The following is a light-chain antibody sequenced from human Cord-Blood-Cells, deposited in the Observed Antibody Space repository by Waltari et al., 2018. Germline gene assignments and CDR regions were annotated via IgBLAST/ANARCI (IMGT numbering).Light chain of an antibody. CDR2: EVS. J-gene: IGLJ3*02. Sequence: QSDLTQPASVSGSPGQSITISCPGTSSDVGSYNLVPWYQQHPGKAPKLMNYEVSKRPSGVSNRFSGSKSGNTASLTISGLQAEDEADYYCCSYAGSSTGVFGGGTKLTVL. V-gene: IGLV2-23*02. CDR3: CSYAGSSTGV. CDR1: SSDVGSYNL.